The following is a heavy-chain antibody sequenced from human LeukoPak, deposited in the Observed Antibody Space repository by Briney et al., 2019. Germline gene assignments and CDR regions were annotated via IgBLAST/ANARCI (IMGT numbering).Heavy chain of an antibody. V-gene: IGHV4-61*02. J-gene: IGHJ6*02. CDR2: IYTSGST. CDR3: ARDADTAMATSIYGMDV. D-gene: IGHD5-18*01. Sequence: SETLSLTCTVSGGSISSGSYYWSWIRQPAGKGLEWIGRIYTSGSTNYNPSLKSRVTISVDTSKNQFSLKLSSVTAAGTAVYYCARDADTAMATSIYGMDVWGQGTTVTVSS. CDR1: GGSISSGSYY.